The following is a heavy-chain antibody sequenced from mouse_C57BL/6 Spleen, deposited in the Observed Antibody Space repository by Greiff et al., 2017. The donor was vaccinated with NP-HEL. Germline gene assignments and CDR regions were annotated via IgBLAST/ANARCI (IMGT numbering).Heavy chain of an antibody. CDR3: ARGVYYGNPGYFDV. V-gene: IGHV1-76*01. J-gene: IGHJ1*03. D-gene: IGHD2-1*01. CDR2: IYPGSGNT. Sequence: QVHVKQSGAELVRPGASVKLSCKASGYTFTDYYINWVKQRPGQGLEWIARIYPGSGNTYYNEKFKGKATLTAEKSSSTAYMQLSSLTSEDSAVYFCARGVYYGNPGYFDVWGTGTTVTVSS. CDR1: GYTFTDYY.